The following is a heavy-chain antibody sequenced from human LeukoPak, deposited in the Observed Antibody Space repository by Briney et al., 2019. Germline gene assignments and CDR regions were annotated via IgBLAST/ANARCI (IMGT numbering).Heavy chain of an antibody. J-gene: IGHJ4*02. D-gene: IGHD5-18*01. Sequence: AGSLRLSCAASGFTVSDNYMSWVRQPPGKGLELDSVIYSDGSTNYADTVKGRFDISRDNSKNTLYLRMNSLRADDSAVYYCARDRGYSYGLDYWGQGTLVNVSS. CDR3: ARDRGYSYGLDY. CDR2: IYSDGST. V-gene: IGHV3-66*01. CDR1: GFTVSDNY.